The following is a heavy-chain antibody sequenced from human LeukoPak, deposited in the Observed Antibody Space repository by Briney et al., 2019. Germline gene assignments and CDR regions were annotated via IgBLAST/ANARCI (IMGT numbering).Heavy chain of an antibody. CDR2: IYSGSST. Sequence: PGGSLRLSCAASGFTVSSNYMSWVRQAPGKGLEWVSVIYSGSSTYYADSVKGRFTISRDNSKNTLYLQMNSLRAEDTAVYYCARTQYYYDSSGDAFDIWGQGTMVTVSS. D-gene: IGHD3-22*01. V-gene: IGHV3-53*01. CDR3: ARTQYYYDSSGDAFDI. J-gene: IGHJ3*02. CDR1: GFTVSSNY.